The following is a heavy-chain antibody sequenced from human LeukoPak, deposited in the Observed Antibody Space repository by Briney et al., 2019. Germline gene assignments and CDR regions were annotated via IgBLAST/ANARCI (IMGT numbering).Heavy chain of an antibody. D-gene: IGHD2-2*02. Sequence: PGGSLRLXCAASGFTFSSYGMHWVRQAPGKGLEWVAFIRYDGGNKYYADSVKGRFTISRDNSKNTLYLQMNSLRAEDTAVYYCAKGDCSSTSCYMAEYFQHWGQGTLVTVSS. CDR1: GFTFSSYG. CDR2: IRYDGGNK. J-gene: IGHJ1*01. CDR3: AKGDCSSTSCYMAEYFQH. V-gene: IGHV3-30*02.